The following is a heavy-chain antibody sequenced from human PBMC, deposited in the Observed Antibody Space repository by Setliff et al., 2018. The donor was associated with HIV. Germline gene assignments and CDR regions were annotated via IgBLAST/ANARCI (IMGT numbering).Heavy chain of an antibody. V-gene: IGHV1-3*04. D-gene: IGHD3-22*01. CDR2: INTGNGNT. Sequence: ASVKVSCKASGYTFSQYPIHWVRQAPGQRPEWMGWINTGNGNTKYSQKFQDRVTITRDTSANTVYMELNSLRSEDTAVYYCARDQGTYYYDSSGYSSWGQGTLVTVSS. CDR1: GYTFSQYP. CDR3: ARDQGTYYYDSSGYSS. J-gene: IGHJ5*02.